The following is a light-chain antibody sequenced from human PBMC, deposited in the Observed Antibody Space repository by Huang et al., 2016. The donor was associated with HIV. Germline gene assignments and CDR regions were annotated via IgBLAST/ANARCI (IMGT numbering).Light chain of an antibody. CDR1: QSVTSSSF. J-gene: IGKJ2*01. Sequence: EIVLTQSPGTQSLSPGERATLSCRASQSVTSSSFLAWYQQKPGQAPRHLLYGPSMGAKDVPDEFNGSGSETNFALTIRRLEPEDFAVYYCQLDGTYTFGQGTKLQMK. V-gene: IGKV3-20*01. CDR3: QLDGTYT. CDR2: GPS.